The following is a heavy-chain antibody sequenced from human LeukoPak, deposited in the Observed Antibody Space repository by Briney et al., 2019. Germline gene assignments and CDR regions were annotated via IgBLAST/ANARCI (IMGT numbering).Heavy chain of an antibody. V-gene: IGHV3-30*18. CDR2: ISHDGSNE. CDR1: GFIFSTYG. CDR3: AKEVVGATPGALNY. D-gene: IGHD1-26*01. Sequence: GGSLRLSCAASGFIFSTYGMHWVRQAPGKGLEWVAVISHDGSNEFYADSVKGRFSISRDNSKNTLYLQMNSLRAEDTAVYYCAKEVVGATPGALNYWGQGTLVTVSS. J-gene: IGHJ4*02.